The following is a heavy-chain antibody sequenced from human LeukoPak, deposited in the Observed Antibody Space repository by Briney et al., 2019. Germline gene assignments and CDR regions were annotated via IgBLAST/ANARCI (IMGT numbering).Heavy chain of an antibody. V-gene: IGHV1-18*01. CDR1: GYTFTSYG. D-gene: IGHD2-2*01. J-gene: IGHJ6*02. CDR2: ISAYNGNT. Sequence: ASVKVSCKASGYTFTSYGISWVRQAPGQGLEWMGWISAYNGNTNYAQKLQGRVTMTRDTSISTAYMELSRLRSDDTAVYYCARGEWGSSRGEYGMDVWGQGTTVTVSS. CDR3: ARGEWGSSRGEYGMDV.